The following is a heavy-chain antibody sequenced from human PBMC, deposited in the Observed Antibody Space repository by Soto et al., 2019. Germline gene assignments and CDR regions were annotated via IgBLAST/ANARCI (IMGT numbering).Heavy chain of an antibody. Sequence: LRLSCAASGFTFSSYAMHWVRQAPGRGREWVAVISYDGRKEYYADSVKGRYTLSRDDSKNTLYLQMDSLRAEDTAVYYCAKDTPQEWLLVFHYWGQGALVTVSS. CDR3: AKDTPQEWLLVFHY. CDR2: ISYDGRKE. CDR1: GFTFSSYA. J-gene: IGHJ4*02. D-gene: IGHD3-3*01. V-gene: IGHV3-30-3*02.